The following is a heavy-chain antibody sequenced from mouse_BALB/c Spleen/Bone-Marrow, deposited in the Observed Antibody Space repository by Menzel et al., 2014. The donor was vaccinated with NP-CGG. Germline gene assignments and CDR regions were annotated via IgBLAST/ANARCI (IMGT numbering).Heavy chain of an antibody. CDR2: ISNGGGST. Sequence: VQLKESEGGLVQPGGSLKLSCAASGFTFSSYSMSWVRRTPEKRLEWVAYISNGGGSTYYPDAVKGRFTISRDNAKNALYLQMSSLKSEDTAMYYCTRHGEVRRFYYALDYWGQGTSVTVSS. CDR1: GFTFSSYS. J-gene: IGHJ4*01. D-gene: IGHD2-14*01. V-gene: IGHV5-12-2*01. CDR3: TRHGEVRRFYYALDY.